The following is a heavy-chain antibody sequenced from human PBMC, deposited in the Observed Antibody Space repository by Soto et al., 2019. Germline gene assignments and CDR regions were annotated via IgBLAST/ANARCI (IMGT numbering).Heavy chain of an antibody. J-gene: IGHJ4*02. V-gene: IGHV3-30-3*01. CDR3: ARGLYSSGWYVDY. D-gene: IGHD6-19*01. CDR2: ISYDGSNK. CDR1: GFTFSSYA. Sequence: QVQLVESGGGVVQPGRSLGLSCAASGFTFSSYAMHWVRQAPGKGLEWVAVISYDGSNKYYADSVKGRFTISRDNSKNTLYLQMNSLRAEDTAVYYCARGLYSSGWYVDYWGQGTLVTVSS.